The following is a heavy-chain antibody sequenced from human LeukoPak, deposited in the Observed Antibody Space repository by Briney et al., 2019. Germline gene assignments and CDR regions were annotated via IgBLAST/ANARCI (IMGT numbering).Heavy chain of an antibody. CDR2: IRYDGSNK. V-gene: IGHV3-30*02. D-gene: IGHD3-10*01. CDR3: AQPMVRGVKQYYFDY. Sequence: GGSLRLSCAASGFTFSSYGMHWVRQAPGKGLEWVAFIRYDGSNKYYADSVKGRFTISRDNSKNTLYLQMNSLRAEDTAVYYCAQPMVRGVKQYYFDYWGQGTLVTVSS. J-gene: IGHJ4*02. CDR1: GFTFSSYG.